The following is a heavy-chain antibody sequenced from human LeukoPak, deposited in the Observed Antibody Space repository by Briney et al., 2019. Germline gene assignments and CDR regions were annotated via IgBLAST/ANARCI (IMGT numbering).Heavy chain of an antibody. V-gene: IGHV3-64D*06. J-gene: IGHJ4*02. Sequence: GGSLRLSCSASGFTFSNYAMHWVRQALGKGLEYVSAISSNGGSTYYADSVKGRFTISRDNSKNTLYLQMSSLRAEDTAVYYCVNGHCTSSSCFPVDYWGQGTLVTVSS. CDR2: ISSNGGST. CDR1: GFTFSNYA. CDR3: VNGHCTSSSCFPVDY. D-gene: IGHD2-2*01.